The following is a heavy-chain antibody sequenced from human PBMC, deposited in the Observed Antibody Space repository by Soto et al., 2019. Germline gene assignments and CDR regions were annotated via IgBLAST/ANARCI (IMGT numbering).Heavy chain of an antibody. V-gene: IGHV4-34*01. D-gene: IGHD5-18*01. J-gene: IGHJ4*02. CDR1: GGSVSSYH. CDR2: INHLTTT. Sequence: TSGTLSLTCAVYGGSVSSYHWSWIRQTPGKGLEWIGEINHLTTTNYNPSLKSRVIISLDTPKNQFSLKLSSVTAADTAVYYCARGYDTALAPIFWGQGILVTVSS. CDR3: ARGYDTALAPIF.